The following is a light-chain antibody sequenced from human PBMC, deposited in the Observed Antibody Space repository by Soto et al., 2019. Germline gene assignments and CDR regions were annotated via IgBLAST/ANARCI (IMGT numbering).Light chain of an antibody. CDR1: QIISNY. J-gene: IGKJ1*01. V-gene: IGKV1-5*03. CDR2: KAS. CDR3: QQYNSYSWT. Sequence: DIQMTQSPSTLSATVGDRVTIACRASQIISNYLAWYQQKPGKAPKLLIYKASSLESGVPSRFSGSGSGTEFTLTFSSLQPDDFATYYCQQYNSYSWTFGQGTKVDIK.